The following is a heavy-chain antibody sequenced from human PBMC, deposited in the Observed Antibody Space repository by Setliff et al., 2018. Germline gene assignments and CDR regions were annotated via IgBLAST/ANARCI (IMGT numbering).Heavy chain of an antibody. J-gene: IGHJ4*02. V-gene: IGHV3-7*01. CDR1: GFTFRSYW. CDR2: IKKDGSIK. CDR3: SRDLQGSGDYVVDY. D-gene: IGHD4-17*01. Sequence: GGSLRLSCAASGFTFRSYWMSWVRQAPGKGLEWVANIKKDGSIKYYLDSVRGRFTNSRDNAENSLTLQMNSLRVEDTAVYYCSRDLQGSGDYVVDYWGQGTLVTVSS.